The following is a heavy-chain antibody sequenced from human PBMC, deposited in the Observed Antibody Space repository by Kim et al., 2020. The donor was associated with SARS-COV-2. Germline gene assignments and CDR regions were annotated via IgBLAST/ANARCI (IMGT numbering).Heavy chain of an antibody. Sequence: SETLSLTCAVYGGSFSGYYWSWIRQPPGKGLEWIGEINHSGSTNYNPSLKSRVTISVDTSKNQFSLKLSSVTAADTAVYYCARGVVGSVGVVLDAFDIWGQGTMVTVSS. J-gene: IGHJ3*02. CDR1: GGSFSGYY. D-gene: IGHD3-3*01. V-gene: IGHV4-34*01. CDR2: INHSGST. CDR3: ARGVVGSVGVVLDAFDI.